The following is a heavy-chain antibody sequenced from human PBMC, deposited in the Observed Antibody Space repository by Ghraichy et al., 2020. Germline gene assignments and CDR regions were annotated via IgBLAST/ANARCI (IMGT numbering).Heavy chain of an antibody. Sequence: GGSLRLSCAASGFTFSSYWMTWVRQAPGKGLEWVANIKQDGSEKYYVDSVKGRFTISRDNAKNSLYLQMNSLRAEDTAVYYCASRYCSSTSCDLYSYHYMDVWVKGTTVTVSS. D-gene: IGHD2-2*01. V-gene: IGHV3-7*01. J-gene: IGHJ6*03. CDR1: GFTFSSYW. CDR2: IKQDGSEK. CDR3: ASRYCSSTSCDLYSYHYMDV.